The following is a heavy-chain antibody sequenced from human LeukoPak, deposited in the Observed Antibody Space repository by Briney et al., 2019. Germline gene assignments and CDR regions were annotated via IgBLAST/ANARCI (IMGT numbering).Heavy chain of an antibody. D-gene: IGHD6-19*01. CDR3: ARDRSRQWLVHDYYYYMDV. J-gene: IGHJ6*03. V-gene: IGHV4-59*01. Sequence: SETLSLTCTVSGGSISSYYWSWIRQPPGKGLEWIGYIYYSGSTNYNPSLKSRVTISVDTSKNQFSLKLSSVTAADTAVYYCARDRSRQWLVHDYYYYMDVWGKGTTVTISS. CDR1: GGSISSYY. CDR2: IYYSGST.